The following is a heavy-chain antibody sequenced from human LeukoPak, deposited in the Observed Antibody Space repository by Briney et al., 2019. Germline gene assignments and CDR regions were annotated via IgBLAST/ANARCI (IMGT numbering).Heavy chain of an antibody. Sequence: PSETLSLTCTASGGSISNNAYYWGWIRQPPGKGLEWIASLYYTGSSYYNPSLKSRVTVSVDTAKNQFSLNLSSLTAADTAVYYCARVGYHNGWRQQESYYGMHVWGQGTPVTVSS. CDR2: LYYTGSS. D-gene: IGHD6-19*01. CDR3: ARVGYHNGWRQQESYYGMHV. V-gene: IGHV4-39*07. CDR1: GGSISNNAYY. J-gene: IGHJ6*02.